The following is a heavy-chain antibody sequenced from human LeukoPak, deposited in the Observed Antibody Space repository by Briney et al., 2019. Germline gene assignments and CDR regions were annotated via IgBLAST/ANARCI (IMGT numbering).Heavy chain of an antibody. CDR2: MNPNSGNT. V-gene: IGHV1-8*03. CDR1: GYTFTSYD. J-gene: IGHJ5*02. CDR3: ARHTTGTDYNWFDP. Sequence: ASVKVSCKASGYTFTSYDINWVRQATGQGLEWMGWMNPNSGNTGYAQKFQGRVTITRNTSISTAYMELSSLRSEDTAVYYCARHTTGTDYNWFDPWGQGTLVTVSS. D-gene: IGHD1-1*01.